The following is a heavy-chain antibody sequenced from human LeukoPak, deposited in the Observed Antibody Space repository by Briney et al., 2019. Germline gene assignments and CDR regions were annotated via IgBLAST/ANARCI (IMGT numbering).Heavy chain of an antibody. CDR1: GGSINTYY. J-gene: IGHJ4*02. CDR3: ARAPIDSAMKDYYDSSGYPHYFDY. CDR2: IYTSGST. Sequence: SETLSLTCTVSGGSINTYYWTWIRQPAGRGLEWIGRIYTSGSTNYNPSLKSRVTMSVDTSKNQFSLKLSSVTAADTAVYYCARAPIDSAMKDYYDSSGYPHYFDYWVQGTLVTVSS. V-gene: IGHV4-4*07. D-gene: IGHD3-22*01.